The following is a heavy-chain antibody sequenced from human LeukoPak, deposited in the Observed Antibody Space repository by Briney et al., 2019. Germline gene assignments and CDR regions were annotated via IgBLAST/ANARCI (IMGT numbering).Heavy chain of an antibody. CDR2: ISAYNGNT. CDR3: SRADTGTTTHEWFDR. CDR1: GSTDSSYG. V-gene: IGHV1-18*01. Sequence: ASVKLFCKASGSTDSSYGISWVRQAPGHGREWMGWISAYNGNTNYAQKLQRRVTMTTDTSTGTTHIERSSLRSDATATDTRSRADTGTTTHEWFDRWGQGTLVTVSS. D-gene: IGHD1-1*01. J-gene: IGHJ5*02.